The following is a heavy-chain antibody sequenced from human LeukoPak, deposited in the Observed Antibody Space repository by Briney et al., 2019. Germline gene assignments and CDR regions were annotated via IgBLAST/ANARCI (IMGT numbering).Heavy chain of an antibody. CDR1: GFTFSSYA. CDR2: VSGSGGST. J-gene: IGHJ4*02. V-gene: IGHV3-23*01. Sequence: GGSLRLSCAASGFTFSSYAMSWVRQAPGKGLEWVSAVSGSGGSTYYADSVKGRFTISRDNSKNTLYLQMNSLRAEDTAVYYCAKLWDIVVVVAATNWGQGTLVTVSS. CDR3: AKLWDIVVVVAATN. D-gene: IGHD2-15*01.